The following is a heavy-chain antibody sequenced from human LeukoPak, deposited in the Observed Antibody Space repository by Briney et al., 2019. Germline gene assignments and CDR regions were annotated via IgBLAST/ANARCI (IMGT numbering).Heavy chain of an antibody. J-gene: IGHJ4*02. V-gene: IGHV1-2*02. D-gene: IGHD6-19*01. CDR2: INPNSGGT. CDR1: GYTFTGYY. CDR3: ARDDAIAVGRFDY. Sequence: GASVTVSCKASGYTFTGYYMHWVRQAPGQGLEWMGWINPNSGGTNYAQKFQGRVTMTRDTSISTAYMELSRLRSDDTAVYYCARDDAIAVGRFDYWGQGTLVTVSS.